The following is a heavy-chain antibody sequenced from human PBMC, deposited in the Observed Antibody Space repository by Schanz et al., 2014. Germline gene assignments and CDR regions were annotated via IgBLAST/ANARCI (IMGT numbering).Heavy chain of an antibody. Sequence: EVPLLASGGALVQPGGSLRLSCSASGFTFSTYAMSWVRQAPGKGLEWVSAINGNGGITYYADPVKGRFTISRDNSKNTLYLQMNTLRAEDTAVYYCAREDCSATSCCFRYWGQGTLVTVSS. D-gene: IGHD2-15*01. CDR3: AREDCSATSCCFRY. CDR1: GFTFSTYA. J-gene: IGHJ4*02. V-gene: IGHV3-23*01. CDR2: INGNGGIT.